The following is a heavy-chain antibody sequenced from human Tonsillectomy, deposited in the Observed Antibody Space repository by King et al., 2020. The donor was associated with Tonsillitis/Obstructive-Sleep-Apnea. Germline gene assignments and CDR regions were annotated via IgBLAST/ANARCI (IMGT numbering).Heavy chain of an antibody. V-gene: IGHV3-23*04. D-gene: IGHD3-22*01. Sequence: VQLVESGGGLVQPGGSLRLSCAASGFTFTYYAMGWVRQVPGKGLKWVSAISGSGGRKYYTDPVKGRFTISRDNSKNTLYLQMNSLRAEDTAVYYCAKHYYDTSGFQEFYFDYWGQGTLVTVSS. CDR1: GFTFTYYA. CDR2: ISGSGGRK. J-gene: IGHJ4*02. CDR3: AKHYYDTSGFQEFYFDY.